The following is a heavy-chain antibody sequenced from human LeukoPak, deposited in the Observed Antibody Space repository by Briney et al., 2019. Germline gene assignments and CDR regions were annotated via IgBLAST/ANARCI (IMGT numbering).Heavy chain of an antibody. D-gene: IGHD4-11*01. CDR3: ARDHTETSSLNFRNYYYYGMDI. V-gene: IGHV4-31*03. CDR1: GGSISSGGYS. CDR2: IYYSGST. Sequence: SETLSLTCTVSGGSISSGGYSWNWLRQHPGKGLEWIGYIYYSGSTYYNPSLTSRVTMSVDTSKNQFSLKLSSVTAADTAIYYCARDHTETSSLNFRNYYYYGMDIWGQGTTVIVSS. J-gene: IGHJ6*02.